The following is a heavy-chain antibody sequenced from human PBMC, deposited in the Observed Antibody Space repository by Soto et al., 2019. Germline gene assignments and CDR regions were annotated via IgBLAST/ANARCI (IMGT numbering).Heavy chain of an antibody. CDR3: ARESFYGDYGWFDP. J-gene: IGHJ5*02. CDR1: GGSISSGGYY. CDR2: IYRSGST. Sequence: QVQLQESGPGLVKPSQTLSLICTVSGGSISSGGYYWNWIRQHPGKGLEWIGYIYRSGSTNYNPSRKSRVTVSIDTSKNQFSLKLSSVTAADTAVYYCARESFYGDYGWFDPWGQGTQVTVSS. V-gene: IGHV4-31*03. D-gene: IGHD4-17*01.